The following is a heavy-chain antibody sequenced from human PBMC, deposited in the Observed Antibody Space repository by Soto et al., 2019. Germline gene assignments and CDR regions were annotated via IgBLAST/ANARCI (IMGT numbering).Heavy chain of an antibody. D-gene: IGHD2-15*01. CDR1: GFTFSSYS. J-gene: IGHJ4*02. Sequence: EVQLVESGGGLVKPGGSLRLSCAASGFTFSSYSMNWVRQAPGKGLEWVSSISSSSSYIYYADSVKGRFTISRDNAKNSLYLQVNSLRAEDTAVYYCARGLHCSGGSCVFDYWGQGTLVTVSS. CDR2: ISSSSSYI. CDR3: ARGLHCSGGSCVFDY. V-gene: IGHV3-21*01.